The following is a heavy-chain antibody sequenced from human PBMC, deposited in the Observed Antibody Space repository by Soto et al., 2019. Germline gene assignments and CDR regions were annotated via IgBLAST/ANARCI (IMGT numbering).Heavy chain of an antibody. CDR3: ARGTSTVTNDYYYGMDV. CDR2: IYCSGST. V-gene: IGHV4-59*01. CDR1: GGSISSYY. Sequence: SETLSLTCTVSGGSISSYYWSWIRQPPGKGLEWIGYIYCSGSTNYNPSLKSRVTISVDTSKNQFSLKLSSVTAADTAVYYCARGTSTVTNDYYYGMDVWGQGTTVTVSS. J-gene: IGHJ6*02. D-gene: IGHD4-17*01.